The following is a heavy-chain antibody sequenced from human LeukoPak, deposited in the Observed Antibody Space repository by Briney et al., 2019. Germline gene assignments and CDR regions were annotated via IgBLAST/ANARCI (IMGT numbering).Heavy chain of an antibody. Sequence: PSETLSLTCTVSGVSISSSYSYWGWIRQPPGMGLEWIGSIYYTGDTYYNASLKSQVSISIDTSKNQFSLKLTSVTAADTAVYYCAKPGSSRGIAGRRPTKYYFDYWGQGTLVTVSS. CDR3: AKPGSSRGIAGRRPTKYYFDY. CDR1: GVSISSSYSY. V-gene: IGHV4-39*01. J-gene: IGHJ4*02. CDR2: IYYTGDT. D-gene: IGHD6-6*01.